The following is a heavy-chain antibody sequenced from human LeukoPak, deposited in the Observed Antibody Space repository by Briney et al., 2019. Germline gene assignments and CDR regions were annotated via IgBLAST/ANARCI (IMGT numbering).Heavy chain of an antibody. CDR3: AAEQWLVPY. CDR2: ISSSGSTI. J-gene: IGHJ4*02. D-gene: IGHD6-19*01. V-gene: IGHV3-48*04. CDR1: GFTFSSYS. Sequence: GGSLRLSCAASGFTFSSYSMNWVRQAPGKGLEWVSYISSSGSTIYYADSVKGRFTISRDNAKNSLYLQMNSLRAEDTAVYYCAAEQWLVPYWGQGTLVTVSS.